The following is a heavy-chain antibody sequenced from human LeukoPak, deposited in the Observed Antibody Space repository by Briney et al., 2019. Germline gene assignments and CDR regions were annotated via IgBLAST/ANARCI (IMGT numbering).Heavy chain of an antibody. D-gene: IGHD5-18*01. CDR2: IIPIFGTA. J-gene: IGHJ4*02. CDR1: GYTFTDYY. V-gene: IGHV1-69*06. Sequence: SVKVSCKASGYTFTDYYTHWVRQAPGQGLEWMGGIIPIFGTANYAQKFQGRVTITADKSTSTAYMELSSLRSEDTAVYYCARDTHERGLWLRVDYFHYMDVWGQGTLVTVSS. CDR3: ARDTHERGLWLRVDYFHYMDV.